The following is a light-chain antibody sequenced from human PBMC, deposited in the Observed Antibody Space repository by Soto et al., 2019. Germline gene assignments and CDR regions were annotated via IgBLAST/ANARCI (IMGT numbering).Light chain of an antibody. Sequence: ENVLTQSPGTLSLSPGERATLSCRASQSVSSRYFAWYQQKSGQAPRLLIYGTSIRATGMPDRFSGSGSGTDFTLTISRLEPVDFAVYFCQQYETSPWTFGQGTKVEIK. J-gene: IGKJ1*01. V-gene: IGKV3-20*01. CDR1: QSVSSRY. CDR3: QQYETSPWT. CDR2: GTS.